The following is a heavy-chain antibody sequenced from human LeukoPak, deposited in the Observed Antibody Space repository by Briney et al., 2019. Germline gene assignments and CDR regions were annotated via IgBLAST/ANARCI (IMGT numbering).Heavy chain of an antibody. CDR2: ISYDGSNK. V-gene: IGHV3-30*03. J-gene: IGHJ6*02. CDR3: ASESGPDYHYGMDV. Sequence: GRSLRLSCAASGFTFSSYGMHWVRQAPGKGLEWVAVISYDGSNKYYADSVKGRFTISRDNSENTLYLQMNGLRAEDTAVYYCASESGPDYHYGMDVWGQGTTVTVSS. CDR1: GFTFSSYG.